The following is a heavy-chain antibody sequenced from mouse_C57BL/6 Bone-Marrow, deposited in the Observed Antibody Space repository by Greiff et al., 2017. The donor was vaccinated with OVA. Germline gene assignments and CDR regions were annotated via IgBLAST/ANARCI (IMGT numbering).Heavy chain of an antibody. V-gene: IGHV14-4*01. CDR3: TTGDGYYFDY. CDR2: IDPENGDT. CDR1: GFNIKDDY. D-gene: IGHD2-3*01. J-gene: IGHJ2*01. Sequence: VQLQQSGAELVRPGASVKLSCTASGFNIKDDYMHWVKQRPEQGLEWIGWIDPENGDTEYASKFQGKATITADTSSTTAYLQLSSLTSEDTAVYYCTTGDGYYFDYWGQGTTLTVSS.